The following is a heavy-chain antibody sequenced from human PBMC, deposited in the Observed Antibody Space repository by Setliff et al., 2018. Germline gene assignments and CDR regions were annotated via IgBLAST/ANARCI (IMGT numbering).Heavy chain of an antibody. CDR2: INHSGST. D-gene: IGHD6-19*01. CDR3: AGHRAVAGAYYFDF. CDR1: GGSFSGNY. Sequence: PSETLSLTCAVYGGSFSGNYWGWIRQHPGKGLEWIGEINHSGSTNHNPSLKSRVTISGDTSKIQFSLKLTAVTAADTAIYYCAGHRAVAGAYYFDFWGQGTLVTVSS. J-gene: IGHJ4*02. V-gene: IGHV4-34*01.